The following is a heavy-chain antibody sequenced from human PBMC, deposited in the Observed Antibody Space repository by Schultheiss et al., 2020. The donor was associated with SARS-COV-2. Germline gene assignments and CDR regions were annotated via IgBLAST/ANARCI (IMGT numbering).Heavy chain of an antibody. J-gene: IGHJ6*02. CDR2: MRSKAYGATT. Sequence: GGSLRLSCAGSGFSFDDYAMSWFRQAPGKGLEWVGFMRSKAYGATTEYAVSLRGRFIISKDGSENIAYLQINTLETEDTGLYYCCRIRGRGQVDYYYGMDVWGQGTTVTVSS. D-gene: IGHD3-16*01. CDR3: CRIRGRGQVDYYYGMDV. V-gene: IGHV3-49*01. CDR1: GFSFDDYA.